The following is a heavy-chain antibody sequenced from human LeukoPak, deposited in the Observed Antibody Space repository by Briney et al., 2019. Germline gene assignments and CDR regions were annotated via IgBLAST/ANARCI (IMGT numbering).Heavy chain of an antibody. J-gene: IGHJ4*02. Sequence: SETLSLTCTVSGDSISSSSYYWGWIRQPPGKGLEWIGSIYYSGSTYYNPSLKSRVTISVDTSKNQFSLKLSSVTAADTAVYYCARLLRYFDSSDYWGQGTLVTVSS. D-gene: IGHD3-9*01. CDR1: GDSISSSSYY. CDR2: IYYSGST. V-gene: IGHV4-39*01. CDR3: ARLLRYFDSSDY.